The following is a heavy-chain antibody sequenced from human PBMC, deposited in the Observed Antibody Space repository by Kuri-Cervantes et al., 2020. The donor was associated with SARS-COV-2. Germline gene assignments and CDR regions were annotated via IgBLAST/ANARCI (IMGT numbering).Heavy chain of an antibody. V-gene: IGHV3-30*03. D-gene: IGHD3-3*01. CDR2: ISYDGSNK. J-gene: IGHJ4*02. CDR1: GFVFSSYG. CDR3: ARDWDNFWSGYYYFDY. Sequence: GGSLRLSCAASGFVFSSYGMSWVRQAPGKGLEWVAVISYDGSNKYYADSVKGRFTISRDNSKNTLYLQMNSLRAEDTAVYYCARDWDNFWSGYYYFDYWGQGTLVTVSS.